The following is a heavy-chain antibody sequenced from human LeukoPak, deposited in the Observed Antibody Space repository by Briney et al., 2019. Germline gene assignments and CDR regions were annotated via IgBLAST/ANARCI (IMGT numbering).Heavy chain of an antibody. J-gene: IGHJ4*02. D-gene: IGHD3-10*01. CDR2: IYTSGST. CDR1: GYSISSGYY. CDR3: ARLYGSGSSLYFDY. V-gene: IGHV4-38-2*02. Sequence: SETLSLTCTVSGYSISSGYYWGWIRQPPGKGLEWIGSIYTSGSTNYNPSLKSRVTISVDTSKNEFSLKMTSVTAADTAVYYCARLYGSGSSLYFDYWGQGTLVTVSS.